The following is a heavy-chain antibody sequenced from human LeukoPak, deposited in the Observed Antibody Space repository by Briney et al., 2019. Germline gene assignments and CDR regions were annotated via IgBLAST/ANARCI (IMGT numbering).Heavy chain of an antibody. CDR1: GGSIISYY. V-gene: IGHV4-4*07. CDR2: IYTSGST. Sequence: SETLSLTCTGSGGSIISYYWSGIRRPAGKGLEGIGRIYTSGSTNYNPSLKSRVTMSLDTSNNQFSLKLSSVTAADTAVYYCARDNAHYYDSSGYYNWFDPWGQGTLVTVSS. CDR3: ARDNAHYYDSSGYYNWFDP. D-gene: IGHD3-22*01. J-gene: IGHJ5*02.